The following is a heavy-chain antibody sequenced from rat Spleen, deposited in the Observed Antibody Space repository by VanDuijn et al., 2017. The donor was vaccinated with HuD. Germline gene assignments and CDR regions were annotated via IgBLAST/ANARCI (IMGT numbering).Heavy chain of an antibody. Sequence: EVQLVESGGGLVQPGRSLKLSCAASGFTFSSYGMAWVRQAPTKGLEWVASISTGGGNTYYRDSVKGRFTISRDNAKSTLYLQMNSLRSEDTATYYCTRDYGYNYGVMDAWGQGASVTVSS. V-gene: IGHV5S13*01. D-gene: IGHD1-9*01. CDR1: GFTFSSYG. CDR3: TRDYGYNYGVMDA. J-gene: IGHJ4*01. CDR2: ISTGGGNT.